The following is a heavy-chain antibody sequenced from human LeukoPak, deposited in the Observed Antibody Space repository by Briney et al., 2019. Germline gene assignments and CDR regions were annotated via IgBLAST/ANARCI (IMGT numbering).Heavy chain of an antibody. CDR3: AKDRSWGFDH. CDR1: GFTFSIYG. D-gene: IGHD7-27*01. CDR2: IGSSGVNT. V-gene: IGHV3-23*01. J-gene: IGHJ4*02. Sequence: GGSLRLSCAASGFTFSIYGMSWVRQAPGKGLEWLSAIGSSGVNTYYTDSVKGRFTISRDNSRNTLYLQMNSLRAEDAAIYYCAKDRSWGFDHWGQGTLVTVSS.